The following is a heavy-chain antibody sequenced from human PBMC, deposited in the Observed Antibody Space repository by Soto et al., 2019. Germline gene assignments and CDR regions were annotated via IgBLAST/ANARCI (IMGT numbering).Heavy chain of an antibody. CDR2: IWYDGSNK. D-gene: IGHD1-26*01. J-gene: IGHJ6*02. CDR1: GFTFSSYG. Sequence: PGGSLRLSCAASGFTFSSYGMHWVRQAPGKGLEWVAVIWYDGSNKYYADSVKGRFTISRDNSKNTLYLQMNSLRAEDTAVYYCARVRAPATNVVYGMDVWGQGTTVTVSS. CDR3: ARVRAPATNVVYGMDV. V-gene: IGHV3-33*01.